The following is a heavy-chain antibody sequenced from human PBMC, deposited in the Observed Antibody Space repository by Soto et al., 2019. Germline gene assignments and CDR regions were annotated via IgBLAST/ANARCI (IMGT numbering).Heavy chain of an antibody. V-gene: IGHV1-18*01. J-gene: IGHJ3*02. Sequence: QVHLVQSGAEVKKPGASVKVSCTASEYTFTNFGISWVRQAPGQGLEWMGWISAYNGDTKFAEKFHGRVAMSTDTSPGTASLELRSLTSDDTGVYYCARDQRLVWFTKLLTVDGVDIWGQGTMVTVSS. CDR3: ARDQRLVWFTKLLTVDGVDI. CDR1: EYTFTNFG. D-gene: IGHD3-10*01. CDR2: ISAYNGDT.